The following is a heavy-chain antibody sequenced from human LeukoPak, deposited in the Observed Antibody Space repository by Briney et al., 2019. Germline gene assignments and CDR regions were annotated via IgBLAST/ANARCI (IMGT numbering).Heavy chain of an antibody. D-gene: IGHD3-9*01. V-gene: IGHV3-11*06. CDR1: GFTFSDNY. CDR3: ARHPGHYDILTGYYIRGGIYFDY. Sequence: GGSLRLSCAASGFTFSDNYMSWIRQAPGKGLEWVSYISSSSSYTNYADSEKGRFTISRDNAKNSLYLQMNSLRAEDTAVYYCARHPGHYDILTGYYIRGGIYFDYWGQGTLVTVSS. CDR2: ISSSSSYT. J-gene: IGHJ4*02.